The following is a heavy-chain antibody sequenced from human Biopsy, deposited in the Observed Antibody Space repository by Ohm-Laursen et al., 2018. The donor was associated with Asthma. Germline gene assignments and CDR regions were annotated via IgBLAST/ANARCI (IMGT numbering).Heavy chain of an antibody. Sequence: SLRLSCAAPGFSFSNFAIHWVRQAPGKGLEWVAVVSYDGGVVHYADSMKGRFTISRDNAKSTLYLQMNRLRTDDTAVYFCAKRRGYSDLTDFDHWGQGTLVTVSS. V-gene: IGHV3-30*18. CDR3: AKRRGYSDLTDFDH. CDR2: VSYDGGVV. CDR1: GFSFSNFA. J-gene: IGHJ4*02. D-gene: IGHD3-3*01.